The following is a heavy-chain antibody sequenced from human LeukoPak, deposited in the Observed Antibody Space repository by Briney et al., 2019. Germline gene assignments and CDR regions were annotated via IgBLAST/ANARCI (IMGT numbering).Heavy chain of an antibody. V-gene: IGHV1-8*01. D-gene: IGHD6-19*01. J-gene: IGHJ4*02. CDR2: MNPNSGNT. CDR3: ATREPRSSGWYNY. CDR1: GYTFINYD. Sequence: ASVKVSCKASGYTFINYDINWVRQATGQGLEWMGWMNPNSGNTGYAQKFQGRVTITRNTSISTAYMELSSLRSEDTAVYYCATREPRSSGWYNYWGQGTLVTVSS.